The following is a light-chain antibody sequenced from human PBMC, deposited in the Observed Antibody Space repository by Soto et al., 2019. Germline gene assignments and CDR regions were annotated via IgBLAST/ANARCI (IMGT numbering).Light chain of an antibody. V-gene: IGKV3-15*01. J-gene: IGKJ4*01. CDR3: QQYNQWPLT. Sequence: EIVMTQSPATLSVSPGEKATLSCRASRTVSNNLAWYQQKPGQAPRLLIYFASTRATGIPARFSGSGSGTEFTLTISSLQSEDFAVYYCQQYNQWPLTFGGGTKAETK. CDR2: FAS. CDR1: RTVSNN.